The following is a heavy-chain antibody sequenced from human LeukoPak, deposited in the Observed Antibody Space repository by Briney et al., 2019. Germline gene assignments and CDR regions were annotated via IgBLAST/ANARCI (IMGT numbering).Heavy chain of an antibody. J-gene: IGHJ5*02. Sequence: SETLSLTCTVSGGSISSSSYYWGWIRQPPGKGLEWIGSIYYSGSTYYNPSLKSRVTISVDTSKNQFSLKLSSVTAADTAVYYCATTYSSSRSWFDPWGQGTLVTASS. CDR3: ATTYSSSRSWFDP. CDR1: GGSISSSSYY. CDR2: IYYSGST. V-gene: IGHV4-39*01. D-gene: IGHD6-6*01.